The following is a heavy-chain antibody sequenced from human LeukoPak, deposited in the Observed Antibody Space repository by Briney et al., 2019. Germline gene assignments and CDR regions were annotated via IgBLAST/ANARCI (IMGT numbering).Heavy chain of an antibody. D-gene: IGHD4-11*01. V-gene: IGHV3-49*04. J-gene: IGHJ4*02. CDR1: AFIFGDYT. CDR2: IRSKAFGGTP. CDR3: ARAPYSNNVNLDY. Sequence: GGSLRLSCTASAFIFGDYTMTWVRQAPGKGLEWVGFIRSKAFGGTPEYAASVKGRFTISRDDSKSIAYLQMNSLKTEDTAVYYCARAPYSNNVNLDYWGQGTLVTVSS.